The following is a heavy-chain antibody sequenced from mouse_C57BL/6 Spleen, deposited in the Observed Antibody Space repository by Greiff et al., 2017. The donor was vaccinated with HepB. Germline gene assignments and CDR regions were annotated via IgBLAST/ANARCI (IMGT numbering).Heavy chain of an antibody. D-gene: IGHD1-1*01. CDR3: AKSDYYGSSPGAMDY. Sequence: VQLKQSGPGLVQPSQSLSITCTVSGFSLTSYGVHWVRQSPGKGLEWLGVIWRGGSTDYNAAFMSRLSITKDNSKSQVFFKMNSLQADDTAIYYCAKSDYYGSSPGAMDYWGQGTSVTVSS. V-gene: IGHV2-5*01. CDR2: IWRGGST. J-gene: IGHJ4*01. CDR1: GFSLTSYG.